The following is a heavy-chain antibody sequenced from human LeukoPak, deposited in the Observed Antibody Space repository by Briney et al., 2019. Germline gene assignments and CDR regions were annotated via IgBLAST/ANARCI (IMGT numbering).Heavy chain of an antibody. J-gene: IGHJ4*02. CDR1: GFTFSRYW. V-gene: IGHV3-7*01. CDR2: IKQDGSQK. Sequence: PGGSLRLSCAASGFTFSRYWMSWVRQAPGKGLEWVANIKQDGSQKSYVDSVKGRFTISRDNANNLLYLQMNSLRAEDTAVYYCARSPSGYDPPDYWGQGTLVTVSS. D-gene: IGHD5-12*01. CDR3: ARSPSGYDPPDY.